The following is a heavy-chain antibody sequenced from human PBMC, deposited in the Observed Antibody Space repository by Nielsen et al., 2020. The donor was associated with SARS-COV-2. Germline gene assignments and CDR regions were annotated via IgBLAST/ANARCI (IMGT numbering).Heavy chain of an antibody. V-gene: IGHV3-33*01. D-gene: IGHD1-26*01. CDR3: ARARIGTMYYFDY. J-gene: IGHJ4*02. Sequence: GESLKISCAASGFTFSSYGMHWVRQAPGKGLEWVAVIRYDGSNKYYADSVKGRFTISRDNSKNTLYLQMNSLRAEDTAVYYCARARIGTMYYFDYWGQGTLVTVSS. CDR2: IRYDGSNK. CDR1: GFTFSSYG.